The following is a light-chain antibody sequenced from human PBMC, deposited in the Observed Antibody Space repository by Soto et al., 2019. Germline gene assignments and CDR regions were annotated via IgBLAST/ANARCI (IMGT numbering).Light chain of an antibody. J-gene: IGKJ4*01. CDR2: GAS. Sequence: EIVMTQSPATLSVSPGERATLSCRASQSVSNYLAWYQQKPGQAPRLLIYGASTRATGIPARFSGGGSETAFTLTISSLQSEDFAVYYCPQYHNWPPLTFVGGTKVEIK. V-gene: IGKV3-15*01. CDR1: QSVSNY. CDR3: PQYHNWPPLT.